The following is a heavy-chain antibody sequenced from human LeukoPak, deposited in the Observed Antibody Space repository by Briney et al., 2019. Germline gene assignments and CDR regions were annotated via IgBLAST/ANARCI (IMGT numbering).Heavy chain of an antibody. CDR1: GGSFSGYY. D-gene: IGHD1-26*01. Sequence: SETLPLTCAVYGGSFSGYYWSWIRQPPGKGLEWIGEINHSGSTNYNPSLKSRVTISVDTSKNQFSLKLSSVTAADTAVYYCARGRYSGSYRNYYYYYGMDVWGQGTTVTVSS. J-gene: IGHJ6*02. V-gene: IGHV4-34*01. CDR3: ARGRYSGSYRNYYYYYGMDV. CDR2: INHSGST.